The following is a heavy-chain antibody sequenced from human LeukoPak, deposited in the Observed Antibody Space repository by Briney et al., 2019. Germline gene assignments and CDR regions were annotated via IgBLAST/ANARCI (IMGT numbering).Heavy chain of an antibody. CDR3: ASSGGRSIAVAATFRY. Sequence: GGSLRLSCAASGFTFSGYAMHWVRQAPGKGLEWVAVISYDGSNKYCADSVKGRFTISRDNSKNTLYLQMNSLRAEDTAVYYCASSGGRSIAVAATFRYWGQGTLVTVSS. D-gene: IGHD6-19*01. CDR2: ISYDGSNK. CDR1: GFTFSGYA. V-gene: IGHV3-30-3*01. J-gene: IGHJ4*02.